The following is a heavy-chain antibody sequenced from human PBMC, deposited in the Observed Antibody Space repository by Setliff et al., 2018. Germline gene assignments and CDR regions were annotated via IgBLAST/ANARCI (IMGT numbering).Heavy chain of an antibody. CDR3: ATFTVIFYYFDY. D-gene: IGHD3-9*01. CDR1: GGSISSGDYY. V-gene: IGHV4-39*07. J-gene: IGHJ4*02. CDR2: IYHSGST. Sequence: SETLSLTCTVSGGSISSGDYYWSWIRQPPGKGLEWIGSIYHSGSTYYNPSLKSRVTISVDTSKNQFSLKLRSVTAADTAVYYCATFTVIFYYFDYWGQGTLVTVSS.